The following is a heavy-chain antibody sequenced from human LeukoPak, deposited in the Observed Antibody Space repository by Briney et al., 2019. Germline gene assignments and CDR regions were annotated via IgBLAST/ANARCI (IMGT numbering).Heavy chain of an antibody. J-gene: IGHJ6*02. D-gene: IGHD2-2*01. CDR1: GYSFSSYW. CDR3: ARRNQDCSSTSCYASGMDV. CDR2: IDPSDSYT. V-gene: IGHV5-10-1*04. Sequence: GESLRISWKGSGYSFSSYWNSWVRQMPGKGVELMGRIDPSDSYTNYSPSFQGQVTISADKSISTAYLQWSSLKASDTAMYYCARRNQDCSSTSCYASGMDVWGQGTTVTVSS.